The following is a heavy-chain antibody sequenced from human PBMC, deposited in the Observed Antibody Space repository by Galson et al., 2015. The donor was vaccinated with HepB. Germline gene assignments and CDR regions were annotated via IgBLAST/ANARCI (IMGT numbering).Heavy chain of an antibody. J-gene: IGHJ4*02. CDR1: GYLFSGYW. V-gene: IGHV5-51*01. CDR3: ARRGGESSSHSRLDN. D-gene: IGHD2-2*01. Sequence: QSGAEVKKPGESLKTSCQGIGYLFSGYWIGWVRQMPGKGLEWMGIIYPGDSDTSYSTSFQGQVTISADQSSSVVYLQWNSLKPSDTAIYFCARRGGESSSHSRLDNWGQGTLVTVSS. CDR2: IYPGDSDT.